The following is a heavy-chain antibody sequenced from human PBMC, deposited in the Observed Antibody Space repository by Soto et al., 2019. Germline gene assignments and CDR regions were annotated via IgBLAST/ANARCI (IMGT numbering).Heavy chain of an antibody. J-gene: IGHJ4*02. D-gene: IGHD3-22*01. CDR3: ARVPFYDSSGRSYYFDY. CDR1: GGPISSGDYY. CDR2: IYYSGST. V-gene: IGHV4-30-4*01. Sequence: SETLSLTCTVSGGPISSGDYYWSWIRQPPGKGLECIGYIYYSGSTYYNPSLKSRVTISVDTSKNQFSLKLSSVTAADTAVYYCARVPFYDSSGRSYYFDYWGQGTLVTVSS.